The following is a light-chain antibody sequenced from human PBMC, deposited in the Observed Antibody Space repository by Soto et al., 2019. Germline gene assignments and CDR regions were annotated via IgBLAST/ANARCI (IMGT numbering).Light chain of an antibody. J-gene: IGKJ5*01. CDR1: QDINKN. CDR3: QQSYSAPIT. Sequence: DIQMTQSPSSLSASVGDRVTITCQASQDINKNLIWYQQKPGKAPKLLIFAASSLQSGVPSRFSGSGSGTNFTLTVSSLQPEDFAAYYCQQSYSAPITFGQGTRLEIK. V-gene: IGKV1-39*01. CDR2: AAS.